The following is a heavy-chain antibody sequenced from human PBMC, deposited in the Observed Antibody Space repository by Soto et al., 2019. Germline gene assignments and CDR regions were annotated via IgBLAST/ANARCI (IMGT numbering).Heavy chain of an antibody. CDR3: ARGGYSSGWYSSSYYYYGMDV. Sequence: ASVKVSCKASGYTITSYDINWVRQATGQGLEWMGWMNPNSGNTGYAQKFQGRVTMTRNTSISTAYMELSSLRSEDTAVYYCARGGYSSGWYSSSYYYYGMDVWGQGTTVTVSS. CDR2: MNPNSGNT. CDR1: GYTITSYD. D-gene: IGHD6-19*01. V-gene: IGHV1-8*01. J-gene: IGHJ6*02.